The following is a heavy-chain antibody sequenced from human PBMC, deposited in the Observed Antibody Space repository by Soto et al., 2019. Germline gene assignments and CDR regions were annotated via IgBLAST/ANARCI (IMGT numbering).Heavy chain of an antibody. CDR2: ISSSGSTI. Sequence: PGGSLRLSCAASGFAFSDYYMSWIRQAPGKGLEWVSYISSSGSTIYYADSVKGRFTISRDNAKSSLYLQMNSLRAEDTAVYYCAREHDYGDYHQLIDYWGQGTLVTVSS. D-gene: IGHD4-17*01. J-gene: IGHJ4*02. CDR3: AREHDYGDYHQLIDY. CDR1: GFAFSDYY. V-gene: IGHV3-11*01.